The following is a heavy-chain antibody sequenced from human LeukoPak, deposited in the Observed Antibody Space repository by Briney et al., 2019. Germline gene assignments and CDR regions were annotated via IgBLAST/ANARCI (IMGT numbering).Heavy chain of an antibody. CDR1: GFTVSSDY. V-gene: IGHV3-53*01. J-gene: IGHJ6*03. D-gene: IGHD6-13*01. CDR2: IYDDGGT. Sequence: GGSLTLSCAASGFTVSSDYMSWLRQAQGKGLEWVSGIYDDGGTQFADSVKRRFSISRDNSKNTLYLQMTMRRVEDAAVYYCARDHVAAGTVVMYVWGKGTTVT. CDR3: ARDHVAAGTVVMYV.